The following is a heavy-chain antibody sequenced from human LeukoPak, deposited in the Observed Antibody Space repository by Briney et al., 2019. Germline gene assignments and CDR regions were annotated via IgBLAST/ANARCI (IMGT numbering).Heavy chain of an antibody. V-gene: IGHV1-46*01. CDR3: ASSSYSNVHYYYMDV. CDR1: GYTFTNYY. CDR2: INPSGGST. D-gene: IGHD4-11*01. J-gene: IGHJ6*03. Sequence: ASVKVSCKASGYTFTNYYMHWVRQAPGQGLEWMGIINPSGGSTSYAQKFQGRVTMTRDTSTSTVYIELSSLRSEDTAVYYCASSSYSNVHYYYMDVWGKGTTVTVSS.